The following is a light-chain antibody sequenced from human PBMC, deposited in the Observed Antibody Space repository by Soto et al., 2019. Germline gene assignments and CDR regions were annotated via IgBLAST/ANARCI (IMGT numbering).Light chain of an antibody. J-gene: IGKJ1*01. CDR2: DAS. Sequence: IHITQSPSTLAPPVLDTLTVSYRASQSVSGSLAWYQQKPGEAPKLLIYDASALPRGVPSRFSGSGSGTKFTLTIASLQPDDFATYYCQQYETFSGTFGRGTKVDIK. CDR3: QQYETFSGT. V-gene: IGKV1-5*01. CDR1: QSVSGS.